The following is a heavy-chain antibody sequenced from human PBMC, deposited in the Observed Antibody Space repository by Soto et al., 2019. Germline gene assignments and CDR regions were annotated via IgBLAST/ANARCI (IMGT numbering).Heavy chain of an antibody. D-gene: IGHD6-13*01. V-gene: IGHV3-30*04. CDR3: ANLLNVAAAGTPHYYGVDV. J-gene: IGHJ6*02. Sequence: PGGSLRLSCAASGFSFRVYPMNWVRQAPGKGLEWVAFISFDGSMTYYSDSVKGRFTISRDNSKNTVSLQMNNLRPGDAAVYHCANLLNVAAAGTPHYYGVDVWGQGTTVTVSS. CDR1: GFSFRVYP. CDR2: ISFDGSMT.